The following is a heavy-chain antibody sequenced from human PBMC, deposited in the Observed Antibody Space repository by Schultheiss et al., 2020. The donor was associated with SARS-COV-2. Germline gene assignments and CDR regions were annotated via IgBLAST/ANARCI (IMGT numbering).Heavy chain of an antibody. V-gene: IGHV5-51*07. D-gene: IGHD3-16*01. J-gene: IGHJ6*04. Sequence: GGSLRLSCKGSGYTFTNYWIAWVHQMPGKGLEWMGIIYPGDSDTRYSPSFQGQVTISADKSISTAYLQWGSLKASDTATYYCARHVLWVARRLDEGMDVWGEGTTVTVAS. CDR1: GYTFTNYW. CDR2: IYPGDSDT. CDR3: ARHVLWVARRLDEGMDV.